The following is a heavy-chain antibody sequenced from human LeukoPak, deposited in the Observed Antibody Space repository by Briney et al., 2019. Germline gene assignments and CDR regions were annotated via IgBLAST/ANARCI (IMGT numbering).Heavy chain of an antibody. V-gene: IGHV3-30*02. J-gene: IGHJ4*02. CDR1: GFTFSAYG. CDR2: LRYDGSNK. Sequence: PGGSLRLSCTASGFTFSAYGMHWVRQAPGKGLEWVAFLRYDGSNKYYADSVKGRFTISRDNSKNTMYLQMNSLSSEDTAVYYCAKDQYSSSSGYDYWGQGTLVTVSS. CDR3: AKDQYSSSSGYDY. D-gene: IGHD6-6*01.